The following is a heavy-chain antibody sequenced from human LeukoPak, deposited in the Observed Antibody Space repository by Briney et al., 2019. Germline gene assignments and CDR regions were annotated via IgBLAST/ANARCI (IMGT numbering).Heavy chain of an antibody. CDR2: IYYTGST. CDR3: ARLLRDLFFGEISGYYFDY. CDR1: GDSISGSTYF. V-gene: IGHV4-39*07. D-gene: IGHD3-10*01. Sequence: SETLSLTSTVSGDSISGSTYFWGWIRRPPGKGLEWVGSIYYTGSTYYNPSLKSRVTISVDTSKNLFSLKLSSVTAADTAIYYCARLLRDLFFGEISGYYFDYWGQGALVTVSS. J-gene: IGHJ4*02.